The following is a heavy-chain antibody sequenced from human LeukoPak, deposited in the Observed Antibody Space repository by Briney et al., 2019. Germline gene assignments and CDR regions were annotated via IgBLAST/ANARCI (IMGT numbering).Heavy chain of an antibody. J-gene: IGHJ6*03. Sequence: GGSLRLSCAASGFTFSDYYMSWIRQAPGKGLEWVSYISSSGSTIYYADSVKGRLTISRDNAKKSLYLQMNSLRAEDTAVYYCATFGAGYCSSTSCSPATYYYYYMDVWGKGTTVTVSS. D-gene: IGHD2-2*01. CDR3: ATFGAGYCSSTSCSPATYYYYYMDV. CDR2: ISSSGSTI. V-gene: IGHV3-11*01. CDR1: GFTFSDYY.